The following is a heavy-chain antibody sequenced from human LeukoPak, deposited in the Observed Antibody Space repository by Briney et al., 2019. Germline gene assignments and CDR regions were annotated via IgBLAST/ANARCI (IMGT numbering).Heavy chain of an antibody. J-gene: IGHJ4*02. CDR3: VQESSSLLRSYFDY. V-gene: IGHV3-48*03. CDR1: GFTFSSYE. D-gene: IGHD2-15*01. Sequence: PGGSLRLSCAASGFTFSSYEMNWVRQAPGKGLEWVSYISSSGSTIYYADSVKGRFTISRDNAKNSLYLQMNSLRAEDTAVYYCVQESSSLLRSYFDYWVQGTLVTVSS. CDR2: ISSSGSTI.